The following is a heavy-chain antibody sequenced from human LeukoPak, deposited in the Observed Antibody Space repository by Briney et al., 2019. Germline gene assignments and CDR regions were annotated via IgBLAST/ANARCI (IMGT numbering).Heavy chain of an antibody. D-gene: IGHD1-26*01. CDR1: GFTFSDYY. J-gene: IGHJ4*02. V-gene: IGHV3-11*01. CDR2: ISSSGSTI. CDR3: ARDPKMASGRLPDY. Sequence: GGPLRLSCAASGFTFSDYYMSWIRQAPGKGLEWVSYISSSGSTIYYADSVKGRFTISRDNAKNSLYLQMNSLRAEDTAVYYCARDPKMASGRLPDYWGQGTLVTVSS.